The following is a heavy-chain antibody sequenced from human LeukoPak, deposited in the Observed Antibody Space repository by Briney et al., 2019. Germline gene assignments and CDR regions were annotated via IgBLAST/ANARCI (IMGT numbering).Heavy chain of an antibody. V-gene: IGHV3-21*01. CDR3: VRVSLGNDYGSGSYDY. CDR1: GFTFSNYN. CDR2: ISNSTSNI. D-gene: IGHD3-10*01. Sequence: GGSLRLSCAASGFTFSNYNMNWVRQAPGKGLEWVSSISNSTSNINYVDSVKGRFTISRDNAKNSLYLQMNSLRAEDTAVYYCVRVSLGNDYGSGSYDYWGQGTLVTVSS. J-gene: IGHJ4*02.